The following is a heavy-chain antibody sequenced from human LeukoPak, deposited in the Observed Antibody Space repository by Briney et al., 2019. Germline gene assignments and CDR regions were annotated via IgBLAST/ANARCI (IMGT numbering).Heavy chain of an antibody. D-gene: IGHD6-13*01. Sequence: SETLSLTCTVSGGSISSSSYYWGWIRQPPGKGLEWIGSFYYSGSTYYNTSLKGRVTISVDTSKNPFSLKLSSVTAEDTAVYYCARMVPEYSSSWDGLFDYWGQGTLVTVSS. CDR3: ARMVPEYSSSWDGLFDY. CDR1: GGSISSSSYY. CDR2: FYYSGST. J-gene: IGHJ4*02. V-gene: IGHV4-39*01.